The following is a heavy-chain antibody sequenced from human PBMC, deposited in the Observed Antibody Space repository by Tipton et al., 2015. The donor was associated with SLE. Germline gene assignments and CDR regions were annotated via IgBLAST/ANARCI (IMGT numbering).Heavy chain of an antibody. CDR2: IHHSGST. V-gene: IGHV4-59*11. CDR1: GGSISSHY. CDR3: ARDQVGMGDFDS. D-gene: IGHD2-21*01. J-gene: IGHJ4*02. Sequence: TLSLTCTVSGGSISSHYWSWIRQSPGRGLEWIGYIHHSGSTKYSPSLESRVTISADTSKNRFSLRLTSVTAADTAVYYCARDQVGMGDFDSWGPGTLVTVSS.